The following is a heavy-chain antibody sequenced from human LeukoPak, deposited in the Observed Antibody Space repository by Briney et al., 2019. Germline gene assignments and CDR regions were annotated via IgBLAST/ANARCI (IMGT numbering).Heavy chain of an antibody. Sequence: SVKVSCKAFGGTFSSYANSWVRQAPGQGLEWMGGIIPIFGTANYAQKFQGRVTITTDESTSTAYMELSSLRSEDTAVYYCARGRIQLFNWFDPWGQGTPVTVSS. CDR2: IIPIFGTA. CDR3: ARGRIQLFNWFDP. J-gene: IGHJ5*02. V-gene: IGHV1-69*05. D-gene: IGHD5-18*01. CDR1: GGTFSSYA.